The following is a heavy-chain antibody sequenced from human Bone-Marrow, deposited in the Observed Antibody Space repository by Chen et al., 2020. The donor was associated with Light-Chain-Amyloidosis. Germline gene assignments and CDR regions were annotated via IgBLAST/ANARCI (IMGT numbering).Heavy chain of an antibody. J-gene: IGHJ3*02. V-gene: IGHV3-30-3*01. Sequence: QVQLVESGGGVVQPGRSLRLSCAASGFTFSSYAMHWVRQAPGKGLEWVAVISYDGSNKYYADSVKGRFTISRDNSKKTLYLQMNSLRAEDTAVYYCARVSIWGQGTMVTVSS. CDR2: ISYDGSNK. CDR1: GFTFSSYA. CDR3: ARVSI.